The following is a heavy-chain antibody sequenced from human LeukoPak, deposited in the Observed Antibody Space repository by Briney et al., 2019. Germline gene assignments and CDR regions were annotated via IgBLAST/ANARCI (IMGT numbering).Heavy chain of an antibody. J-gene: IGHJ4*02. V-gene: IGHV4-59*01. CDR3: ARVGGWYYFDY. CDR2: IYYSGST. Sequence: EWIGYIYYSGSTNYNPSLKSRVTISVDTSKNQFSLKLSSVTAADTAVYYCARVGGWYYFDYWGQGTLVTVSS. D-gene: IGHD6-19*01.